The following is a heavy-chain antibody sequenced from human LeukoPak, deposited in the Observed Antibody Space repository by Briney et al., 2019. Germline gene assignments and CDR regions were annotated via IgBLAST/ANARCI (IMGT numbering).Heavy chain of an antibody. CDR2: ISNDGNSE. V-gene: IGHV3-30*01. CDR1: GFTFSSCA. D-gene: IGHD2-2*01. J-gene: IGHJ3*02. Sequence: GGSLRLSCAASGFTFSSCAMHWIRQAPGKGLEWVAVISNDGNSEYYADSVKARFTISRDNSKNTLYLQMNTLRVEDTAVYYCAGAGGCSSTSCYGAFDIWGQGSMVTVSS. CDR3: AGAGGCSSTSCYGAFDI.